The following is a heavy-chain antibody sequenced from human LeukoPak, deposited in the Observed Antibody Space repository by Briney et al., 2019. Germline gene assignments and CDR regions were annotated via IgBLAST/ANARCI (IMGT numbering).Heavy chain of an antibody. CDR3: ARFLEQLVPDGSGPFNWFDP. CDR1: GGSISSGGYY. J-gene: IGHJ5*02. Sequence: SETLSLTCTVSGGSISSGGYYWSWLRQHPGKGLEWFVYIYYSRSTYYHPSLKSRVTISVDTSKNQFSLKLSSVTAADTAVYYCARFLEQLVPDGSGPFNWFDPGGQGTLVTVS. CDR2: IYYSRST. V-gene: IGHV4-31*03. D-gene: IGHD3-10*01.